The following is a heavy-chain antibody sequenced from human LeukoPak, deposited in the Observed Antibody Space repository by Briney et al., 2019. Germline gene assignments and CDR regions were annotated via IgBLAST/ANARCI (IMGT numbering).Heavy chain of an antibody. J-gene: IGHJ4*02. Sequence: GGGLRLSCAACGLTFDDYAMHWVRQAPGEGLEWVCLISWDGGSTYYADSVKGRFTISRDNSKNSLYLQMNSLRAEDTALYYCAKDYGELGFQSHYSGQGTLVTVSS. CDR3: AKDYGELGFQSHY. V-gene: IGHV3-43D*03. D-gene: IGHD3-16*01. CDR1: GLTFDDYA. CDR2: ISWDGGST.